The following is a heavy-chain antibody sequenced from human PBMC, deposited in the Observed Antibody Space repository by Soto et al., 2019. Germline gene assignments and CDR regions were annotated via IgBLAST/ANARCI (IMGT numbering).Heavy chain of an antibody. J-gene: IGHJ4*02. CDR3: ASSSPFHY. Sequence: SETLSLTCSVSSASLSSSTYYWSWIRQPPGRGPEWIGSIYYSGNTYYKKSLKRQVSISIDTSRKQFSLKLTSVTAADTGVYYCASSSPFHYWGPGILVT. CDR2: IYYSGNT. CDR1: SASLSSSTYY. D-gene: IGHD6-6*01. V-gene: IGHV4-39*01.